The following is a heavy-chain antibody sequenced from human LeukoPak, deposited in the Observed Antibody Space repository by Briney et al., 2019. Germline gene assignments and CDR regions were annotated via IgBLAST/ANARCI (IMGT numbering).Heavy chain of an antibody. V-gene: IGHV3-23*01. D-gene: IGHD2-21*02. CDR1: GFTFSSYA. CDR2: ISGSGGST. Sequence: PGGSLRLSCAASGFTFSSYAMSWVRQAPGKGLEWVSAISGSGGSTYYADSVKGRFTISRDNSKNTLYLQMNSLRAEDTVVYYCAKDGFCGGDCYYSNWGQGTLVTVSS. J-gene: IGHJ4*02. CDR3: AKDGFCGGDCYYSN.